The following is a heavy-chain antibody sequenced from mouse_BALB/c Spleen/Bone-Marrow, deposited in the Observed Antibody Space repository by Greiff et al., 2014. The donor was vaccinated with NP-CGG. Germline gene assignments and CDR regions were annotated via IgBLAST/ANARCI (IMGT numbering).Heavy chain of an antibody. J-gene: IGHJ3*01. CDR3: ARTYYAYAWFVY. Sequence: VKLVESGAELMKPGASVKISCKASGYTFSSYWIEWVKQRPGHGLGWIGEILPGSGSTNYNEKFKGKATFTADTSSNTAYMQLSSLTSEDSAVYYCARTYYAYAWFVYWGQGTLVTVSA. D-gene: IGHD2-9*01. V-gene: IGHV1-9*01. CDR2: ILPGSGST. CDR1: GYTFSSYW.